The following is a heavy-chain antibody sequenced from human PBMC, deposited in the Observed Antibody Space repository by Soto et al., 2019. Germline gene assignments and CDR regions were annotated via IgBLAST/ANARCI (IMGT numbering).Heavy chain of an antibody. D-gene: IGHD1-20*01. Sequence: GGSLRLSCAASGFTFRSYTMHWVRQAPGKGLEWVALTWHDETNKYYADSVKGRFTISRDNSRNTLYLQMNSLRAEDTAVYHCARDLGYNSGHPFDYWGQGTQVTVSS. V-gene: IGHV3-33*01. CDR3: ARDLGYNSGHPFDY. CDR2: TWHDETNK. CDR1: GFTFRSYT. J-gene: IGHJ4*02.